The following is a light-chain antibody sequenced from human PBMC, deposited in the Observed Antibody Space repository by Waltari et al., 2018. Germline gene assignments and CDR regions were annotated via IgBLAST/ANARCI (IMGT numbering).Light chain of an antibody. V-gene: IGKV1-39*01. CDR1: QSISSY. Sequence: DIQMTQSPSSLSASLGDRVTITCRASQSISSYLNWYQQIPGKAPKLLIYAASNLQSGVPSRFSGSGSGTDFTLTISSLQPEDFATYYYQQSYSSPHTFGQGTKLEIK. CDR3: QQSYSSPHT. CDR2: AAS. J-gene: IGKJ2*01.